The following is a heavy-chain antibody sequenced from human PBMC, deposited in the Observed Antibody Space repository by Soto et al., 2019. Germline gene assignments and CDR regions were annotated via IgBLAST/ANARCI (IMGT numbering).Heavy chain of an antibody. D-gene: IGHD3-10*01. J-gene: IGHJ4*02. V-gene: IGHV3-73*01. CDR2: IRDRAYSYAT. Sequence: EVLLVESVGGMVQSGGSLKLSCAASGFVFKDSSIHWVRQSSGKGLEWVGRIRDRAYSYATAYAESVKGRFTISRADSNNTAYLQMSGLKTEDTAIYYCTRLISAAHDYWGQGTLVTVSS. CDR3: TRLISAAHDY. CDR1: GFVFKDSS.